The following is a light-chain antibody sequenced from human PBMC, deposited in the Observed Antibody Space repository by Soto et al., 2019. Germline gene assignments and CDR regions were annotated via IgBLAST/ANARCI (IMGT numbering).Light chain of an antibody. CDR1: SSDVGGYNY. CDR3: SSYTGSTTLHYV. Sequence: QSALTQPASVSGSPGQSITISCTGTSSDVGGYNYVSWYQQHPGKAPKLLIYDVSNRPSGASNRFSGSKSGNTASLTISGLQAEDEADYYCSSYTGSTTLHYVFGTGTKVTAL. J-gene: IGLJ1*01. CDR2: DVS. V-gene: IGLV2-14*01.